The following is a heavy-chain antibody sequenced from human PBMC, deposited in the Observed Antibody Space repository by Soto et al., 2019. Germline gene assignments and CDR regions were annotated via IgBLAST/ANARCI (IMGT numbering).Heavy chain of an antibody. J-gene: IGHJ5*02. D-gene: IGHD3-3*01. Sequence: ASVKVSCKASGYTFTSYGISWVRQAPGQGLEWMGWISAYNGNTNYAQKLQGRVTMTTDTSTSTAYMELRSLRFDDTAVYYCARDGSPNFWSGYYTGDWFDPWGQETLVTVSS. CDR3: ARDGSPNFWSGYYTGDWFDP. CDR1: GYTFTSYG. V-gene: IGHV1-18*01. CDR2: ISAYNGNT.